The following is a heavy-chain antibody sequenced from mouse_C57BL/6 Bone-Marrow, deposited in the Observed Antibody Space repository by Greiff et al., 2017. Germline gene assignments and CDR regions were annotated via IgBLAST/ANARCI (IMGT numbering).Heavy chain of an antibody. CDR2: IDPSDSYT. D-gene: IGHD2-3*01. V-gene: IGHV1-69*01. CDR3: ARSGDGYPYSMDD. CDR1: GYTFTSYW. Sequence: QVQLQQSGAELVMPGASVKLSCKASGYTFTSYWMHWVKQRPGQGLEWIGEIDPSDSYTNYNQKFKGKSTLTVDKSSSTAYMQLSSLTSEDSAVYYCARSGDGYPYSMDDGGQGTSVTVSS. J-gene: IGHJ4*01.